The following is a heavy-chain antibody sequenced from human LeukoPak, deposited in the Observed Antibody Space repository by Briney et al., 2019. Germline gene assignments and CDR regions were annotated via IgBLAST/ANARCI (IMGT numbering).Heavy chain of an antibody. J-gene: IGHJ3*02. CDR3: ARRFTMVRGVIIDDFAFDI. Sequence: GGSLRLSCAASGFTVSSNYMSWVRQAPGKGLEWVSVIYSGGSTYYADSVKGRFTISRDNSKNTLYLQMNSPRAEDTAVYYCARRFTMVRGVIIDDFAFDIWGQGTMVTVSS. D-gene: IGHD3-10*01. V-gene: IGHV3-66*04. CDR2: IYSGGST. CDR1: GFTVSSNY.